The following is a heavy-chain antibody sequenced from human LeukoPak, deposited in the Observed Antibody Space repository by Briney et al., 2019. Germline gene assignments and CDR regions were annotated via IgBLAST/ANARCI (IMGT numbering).Heavy chain of an antibody. D-gene: IGHD7-27*01. Sequence: GGSLRLSCAAFGFTFSDSYMSWIRQVPGKGPEWISYISSSGGTIYYADSVKGRFTISRDNAKNSLYLQMNSLRAEDTAVYYCAKEGGDWGEGYFDYWGQGTLVTVSS. CDR1: GFTFSDSY. J-gene: IGHJ4*02. CDR2: ISSSGGTI. CDR3: AKEGGDWGEGYFDY. V-gene: IGHV3-11*01.